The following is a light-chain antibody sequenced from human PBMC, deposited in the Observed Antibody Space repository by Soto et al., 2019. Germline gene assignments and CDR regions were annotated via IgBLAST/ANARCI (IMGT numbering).Light chain of an antibody. Sequence: QSALTQPPSASGSPGQSVTISCTGTSSDVGGYNSVSWYQQHPGKAPELMIYEVSKRPSGVPDRFSGSKSGNTASLTVSGLRADDDADYYCSSYAGSNNFVFGTGTKVSVL. CDR3: SSYAGSNNFV. V-gene: IGLV2-8*01. CDR2: EVS. J-gene: IGLJ1*01. CDR1: SSDVGGYNS.